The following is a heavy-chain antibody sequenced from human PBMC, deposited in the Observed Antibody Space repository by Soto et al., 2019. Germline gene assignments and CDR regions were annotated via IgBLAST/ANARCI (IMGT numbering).Heavy chain of an antibody. V-gene: IGHV1-69*01. J-gene: IGHJ3*02. D-gene: IGHD2-8*01. CDR1: GGTFSSYA. Sequence: QVQLVQSGAEVKKPGSSVKVSCKASGGTFSSYAISWVRQAPGQGLEWMGGIIPIFGTANYAQKFQGRVTITADESTSTAYMELSSLRSEDTGVYYCARDRGCTNGVCYSGAFDIWGQGTMVTVSS. CDR3: ARDRGCTNGVCYSGAFDI. CDR2: IIPIFGTA.